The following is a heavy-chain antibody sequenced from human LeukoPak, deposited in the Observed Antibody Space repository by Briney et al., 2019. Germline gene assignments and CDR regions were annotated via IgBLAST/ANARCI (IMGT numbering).Heavy chain of an antibody. CDR3: ARVGIVVPAAIRYYFGMDV. V-gene: IGHV1-69*13. J-gene: IGHJ6*02. Sequence: SVKVSCKASGGTFSSYAISWVRQAPGQGLEWMGGIIPIFGTANYAQKFQGRVTITADESTSTAYMELSSLRSEDTAVYYCARVGIVVPAAIRYYFGMDVWGQGTTVTVSS. D-gene: IGHD2-2*02. CDR2: IIPIFGTA. CDR1: GGTFSSYA.